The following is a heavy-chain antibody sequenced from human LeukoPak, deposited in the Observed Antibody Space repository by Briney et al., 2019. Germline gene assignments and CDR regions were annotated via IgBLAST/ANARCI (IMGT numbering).Heavy chain of an antibody. V-gene: IGHV4-34*01. D-gene: IGHD3-10*01. J-gene: IGHJ4*02. CDR2: INHSGST. CDR3: ARGRKTASYYYGSGSRFDY. Sequence: SETLSLTCAVYGGSFSGYYWSWIRQPPGKGLEWIGEINHSGSTNYNPSLKSRVTISVNTSKNQFSLKLSSVTAADTAVYYCARGRKTASYYYGSGSRFDYWGQGTLVTVSS. CDR1: GGSFSGYY.